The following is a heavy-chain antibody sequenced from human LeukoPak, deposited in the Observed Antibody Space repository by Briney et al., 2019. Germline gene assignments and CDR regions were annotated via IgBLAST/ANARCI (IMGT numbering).Heavy chain of an antibody. D-gene: IGHD3-10*01. CDR1: GFTFSSYA. V-gene: IGHV3-23*01. CDR2: ISGIGGST. CDR3: AKPRLWFGEFLYYFDY. J-gene: IGHJ4*02. Sequence: PGGSLRLLCAASGFTFSSYAMSWVRHAPGKRLEWVSSISGIGGSTYYADSVKGRFTISRDNSKNTLYLQMNSLRAEDTAVYYCAKPRLWFGEFLYYFDYWGQGTLVTVSS.